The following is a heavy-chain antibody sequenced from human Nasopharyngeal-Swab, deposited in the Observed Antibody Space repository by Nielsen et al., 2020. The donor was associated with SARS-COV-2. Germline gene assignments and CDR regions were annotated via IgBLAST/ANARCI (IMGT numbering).Heavy chain of an antibody. CDR3: AKTPYPWELVGAFDI. D-gene: IGHD1-26*01. J-gene: IGHJ3*02. V-gene: IGHV3-30*02. CDR2: IWYDGSNK. CDR1: GFTFSNYG. Sequence: GESLKISCAASGFTFSNYGMHWVRQAPGKGLEWVAVIWYDGSNKYYADSVKGRFTISRDNSKNTLYLQMNSLRAEDTAVYYCAKTPYPWELVGAFDIWGQGKKGTVSS.